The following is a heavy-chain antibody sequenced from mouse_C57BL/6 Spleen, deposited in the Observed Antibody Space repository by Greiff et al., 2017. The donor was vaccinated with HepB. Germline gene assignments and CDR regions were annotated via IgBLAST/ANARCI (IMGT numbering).Heavy chain of an antibody. V-gene: IGHV14-2*01. J-gene: IGHJ4*01. CDR3: ARYYYGSSYDYAMDY. D-gene: IGHD1-1*01. Sequence: VQLKESGAELVKPGASVKLSCTASGFNIKDYYMHWVKQRTEQGLEWIGRIDPEDGETKYAPKFQGKATITADTSSNTAYLQLSSLTSEDTAVYYCARYYYGSSYDYAMDYWGQGTSVTVSS. CDR1: GFNIKDYY. CDR2: IDPEDGET.